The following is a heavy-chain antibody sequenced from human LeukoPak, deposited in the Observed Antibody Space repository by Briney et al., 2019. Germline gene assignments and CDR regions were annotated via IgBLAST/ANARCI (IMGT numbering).Heavy chain of an antibody. J-gene: IGHJ4*02. D-gene: IGHD5-24*01. CDR2: IYYSGST. CDR3: ARVRRDGYNSPDY. CDR1: GGSITSYY. V-gene: IGHV4-59*01. Sequence: SETLSLTCTVSGGSITSYYWSWIRQPPGKGLECIRYIYYSGSTYYNPSLKSRVTISVDTSKNQFSLKLSSVTAADTAVYYCARVRRDGYNSPDYWGQGTLVPVSS.